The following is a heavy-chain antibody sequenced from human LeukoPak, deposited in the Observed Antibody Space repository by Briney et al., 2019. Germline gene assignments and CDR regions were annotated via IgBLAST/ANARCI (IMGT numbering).Heavy chain of an antibody. J-gene: IGHJ4*02. D-gene: IGHD1-26*01. V-gene: IGHV4-31*03. Sequence: PSETLSLTCTVSGGSISSGGYYWSWIRQHPGKGLEWIGYIYYSGSTYYNPSLKSRVTMSVDTSKNQFSLKLSSVTAADTAVYYCARERIKDYYLDYWGQGTLVTVSS. CDR2: IYYSGST. CDR1: GGSISSGGYY. CDR3: ARERIKDYYLDY.